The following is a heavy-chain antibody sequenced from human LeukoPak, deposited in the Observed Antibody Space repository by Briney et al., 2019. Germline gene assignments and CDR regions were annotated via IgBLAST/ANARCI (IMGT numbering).Heavy chain of an antibody. CDR1: GFGFGSYD. CDR3: ASHIVVVTAIRYYAMDV. J-gene: IGHJ6*02. CDR2: ITTSSSYI. D-gene: IGHD2-2*01. V-gene: IGHV3-21*01. Sequence: GGSLRLSCAASGFGFGSYDMNWVRQAPGKGLEWVSSITTSSSYIYYADSVKGRFTVSRDNAKNSLYLQMNSLRAEDTAVYYCASHIVVVTAIRYYAMDVWGQGTTVTVSS.